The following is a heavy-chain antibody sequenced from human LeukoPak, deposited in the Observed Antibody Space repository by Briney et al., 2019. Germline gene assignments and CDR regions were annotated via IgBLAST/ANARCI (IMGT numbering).Heavy chain of an antibody. Sequence: SVKVSCTASGGTFSSYAISWVRQAPGQGLEWMGGIIPIFGTANYAQKFQGRVTITADESTSTAYMELSSLRSEDTAVYYCARDCEESTTGTTGFDYWGQGTLVTVSS. CDR3: ARDCEESTTGTTGFDY. V-gene: IGHV1-69*13. D-gene: IGHD1-1*01. CDR1: GGTFSSYA. J-gene: IGHJ4*02. CDR2: IIPIFGTA.